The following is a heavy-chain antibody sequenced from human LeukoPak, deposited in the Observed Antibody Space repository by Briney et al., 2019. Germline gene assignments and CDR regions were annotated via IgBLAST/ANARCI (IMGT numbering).Heavy chain of an antibody. CDR3: AKAVTMIVVVITPFDY. V-gene: IGHV3-30-3*01. CDR2: ISYDGSNK. CDR1: GFTFSSYA. D-gene: IGHD3-22*01. J-gene: IGHJ4*02. Sequence: GGSLRLSCAASGFTFSSYAMHWVRQAPGKGLEWVAVISYDGSNKYYADSVKGRFTISRDNSKNTLYLQMNSLRAEDTAVYYCAKAVTMIVVVITPFDYWGQGTLVTVST.